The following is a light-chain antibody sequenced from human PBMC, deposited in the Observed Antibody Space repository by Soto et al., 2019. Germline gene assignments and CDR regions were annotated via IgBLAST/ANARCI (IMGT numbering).Light chain of an antibody. V-gene: IGLV2-11*01. J-gene: IGLJ1*01. CDR1: STDVGDSNY. CDR2: DVN. CDR3: SSYAGDNIFL. Sequence: QSALTQPRSVSGSPGQSVTISCTGTSTDVGDSNYVSWYQHHPGKAPKPMIYDVNKRPSGVPDRFSGSKSGNTASLTISGLQAEDEANYYCSSYAGDNIFLFGTGTKLTVL.